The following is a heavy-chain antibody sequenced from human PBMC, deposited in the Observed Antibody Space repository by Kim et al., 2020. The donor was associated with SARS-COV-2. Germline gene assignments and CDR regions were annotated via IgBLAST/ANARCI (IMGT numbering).Heavy chain of an antibody. Sequence: SETLSLTCAVYGGSFSGYYWSWIRQPPGKGLEWIGEINHSGSTNYNPSLKSRVTISVDTSKNQFSLKLSSVTAADTAVYYCARTSMVRGVTIDYWGQGTL. D-gene: IGHD3-10*01. V-gene: IGHV4-34*01. CDR2: INHSGST. CDR3: ARTSMVRGVTIDY. CDR1: GGSFSGYY. J-gene: IGHJ4*02.